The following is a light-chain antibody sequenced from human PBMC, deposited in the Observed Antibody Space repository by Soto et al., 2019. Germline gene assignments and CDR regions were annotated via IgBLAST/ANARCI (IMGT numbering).Light chain of an antibody. V-gene: IGLV2-14*01. CDR1: SSDVGGSNY. Sequence: QSVLTQPASVSGSPGQSITISCTGTSSDVGGSNYVSWYQHHPGKAPKLMIYEVSNRPSGVSNRFSGSKSGNTASLTISGLQAEDEADYYCISYTNSITPYVFGTGTKVTVL. CDR2: EVS. CDR3: ISYTNSITPYV. J-gene: IGLJ1*01.